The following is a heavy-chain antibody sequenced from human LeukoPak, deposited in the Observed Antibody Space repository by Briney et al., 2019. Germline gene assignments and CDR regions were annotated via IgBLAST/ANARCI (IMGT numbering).Heavy chain of an antibody. J-gene: IGHJ5*02. CDR2: IPSSGPIT. CDR3: ANRVAQHDS. V-gene: IGHV3-23*01. CDR1: GFTFSSFA. Sequence: PGGSLRLSCVASGFTFSSFAMSWVRRAPGKGLEWVAGIPSSGPITYYADSVKGRFTISRDNSKNTLYLQMNSLTAEDTGVYYCANRVAQHDSWGQGTLVTVSS. D-gene: IGHD3-16*01.